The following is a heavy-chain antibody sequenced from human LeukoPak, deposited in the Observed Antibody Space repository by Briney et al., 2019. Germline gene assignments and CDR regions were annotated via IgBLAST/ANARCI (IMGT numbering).Heavy chain of an antibody. Sequence: PGGSLRLSCAASGFTFSSYAMSWVRQAPGKGLDWVSAISGSGGSTYYADSVKGRFTISRDNSKNTLYLQMNSLRAEDTAVYYCASQTGTTRALDYWGQGTLVTVSS. V-gene: IGHV3-23*01. CDR2: ISGSGGST. J-gene: IGHJ4*02. CDR3: ASQTGTTRALDY. D-gene: IGHD1-7*01. CDR1: GFTFSSYA.